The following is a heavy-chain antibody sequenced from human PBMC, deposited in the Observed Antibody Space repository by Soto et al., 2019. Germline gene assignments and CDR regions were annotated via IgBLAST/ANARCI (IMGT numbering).Heavy chain of an antibody. D-gene: IGHD3-10*01. Sequence: PGGSLRLSCAASGFTFSDFGMHWVRQAPGKGLEWVAIISYDGILKYYADSVKGRFTISRDTSKGAVYLQMNSLTPEDTAVYYCAKDFKVSGGHYGSLNYYYGMDVWGQRTTVTVSS. CDR3: AKDFKVSGGHYGSLNYYYGMDV. CDR2: ISYDGILK. V-gene: IGHV3-30*18. J-gene: IGHJ6*02. CDR1: GFTFSDFG.